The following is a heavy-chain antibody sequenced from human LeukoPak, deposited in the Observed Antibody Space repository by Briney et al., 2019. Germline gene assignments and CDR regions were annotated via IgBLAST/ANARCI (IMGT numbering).Heavy chain of an antibody. CDR1: GFTFSSYG. V-gene: IGHV3-30*02. CDR2: IRYDGSNK. D-gene: IGHD6-6*01. Sequence: QPGGSLRLSCAASGFTFSSYGMHWVRQAPGKGLEWVAFIRYDGSNKYYADSVKGRFTISRDNSKNTLYLQMNSLRAEDTAVYYCAKAFSSSSAPFDYWGQGTLVTVSS. J-gene: IGHJ4*02. CDR3: AKAFSSSSAPFDY.